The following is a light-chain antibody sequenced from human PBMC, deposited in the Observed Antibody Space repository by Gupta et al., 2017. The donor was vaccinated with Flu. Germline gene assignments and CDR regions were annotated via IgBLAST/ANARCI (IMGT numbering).Light chain of an antibody. V-gene: IGLV3-1*01. CDR2: KDT. Sequence: SPGQTPSITYSGDYLGDKYACWDQQKPVQDPMLVIYKDTMRTSEIPERFSGSNSGITATLTIRGSQAMAEGDYYCHAGYITTGVFGTGTKVTVL. CDR1: YLGDKY. CDR3: HAGYITTGV. J-gene: IGLJ1*01.